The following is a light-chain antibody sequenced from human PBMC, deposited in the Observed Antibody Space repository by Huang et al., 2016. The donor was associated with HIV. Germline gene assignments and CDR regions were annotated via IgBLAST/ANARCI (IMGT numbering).Light chain of an antibody. Sequence: EILLTQSPATLSLSPGERATLSCRASHDINTYLAWYQQKPGQAPRLLIYDASTRATDSPARFRGSGAGTDFTLTINNLEPEDFAVYFCQQRSNWPPFTFGPGTKLDIK. CDR1: HDINTY. CDR2: DAS. CDR3: QQRSNWPPFT. J-gene: IGKJ3*01. V-gene: IGKV3-11*01.